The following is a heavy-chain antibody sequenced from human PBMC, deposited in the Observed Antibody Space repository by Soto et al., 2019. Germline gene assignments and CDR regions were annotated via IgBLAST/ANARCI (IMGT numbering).Heavy chain of an antibody. J-gene: IGHJ3*02. D-gene: IGHD4-4*01. CDR3: ARVERGTTTTVVDAFDI. CDR1: GGFVSSGNYY. CDR2: MRHSGGT. V-gene: IGHV4-34*01. Sequence: QVQLQQWGAGLLKPSETLSLTCAVYGGFVSSGNYYWSWIRQPPGKGLEWIGEMRHSGGTHFNPSLKVRVPLSVDTAKNQFSLKMTSVTAADTALYYCARVERGTTTTVVDAFDIWGPGTMVTVSS.